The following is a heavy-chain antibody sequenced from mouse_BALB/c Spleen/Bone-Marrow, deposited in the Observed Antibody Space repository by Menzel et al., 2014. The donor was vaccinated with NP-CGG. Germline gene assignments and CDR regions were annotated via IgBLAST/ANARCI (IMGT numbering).Heavy chain of an antibody. CDR1: GYTFTSYW. CDR3: TSLRLPY. Sequence: LQQPGSELVRPGASVKLSCKVSGYTFTSYWMHWVKQRPGQGLEWIGNIYPGSGSTNYDEKFKSKATLTVDTSSSTAYMQLSSLTSEDSAVYYCTSLRLPYWGQGTLVTVSA. CDR2: IYPGSGST. D-gene: IGHD1-2*01. V-gene: IGHV1S22*01. J-gene: IGHJ3*01.